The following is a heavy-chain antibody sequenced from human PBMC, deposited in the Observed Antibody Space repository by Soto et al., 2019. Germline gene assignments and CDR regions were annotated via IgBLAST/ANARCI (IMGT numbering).Heavy chain of an antibody. CDR1: GGSIGSGGYS. D-gene: IGHD5-18*01. J-gene: IGHJ4*02. V-gene: IGHV4-30-2*01. Sequence: QLQLQESGSGLAKPSQTLSLTCAVSGGSIGSGGYSWSWIRQPPGKGLEWIGYIYHSGSTYYNPSLKSRVTISVDRSKNQFSLKLSSVTAADTAVYYCAAGGGLPRYYWGQGTLVTVSS. CDR3: AAGGGLPRYY. CDR2: IYHSGST.